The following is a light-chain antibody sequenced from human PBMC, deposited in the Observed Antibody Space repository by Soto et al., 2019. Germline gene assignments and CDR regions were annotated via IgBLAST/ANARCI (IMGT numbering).Light chain of an antibody. CDR2: TNN. Sequence: QAVVTQPPSASATPGQRVTISCSGSSPNIGRHHIYWYQQLPGTAPKLLIYTNNERPSGVPDRFSGSKSGTSASLAISGLRSEDEADYYCAAWDDSLSSWVFGGGTQLTVL. V-gene: IGLV1-47*02. CDR1: SPNIGRHH. CDR3: AAWDDSLSSWV. J-gene: IGLJ7*01.